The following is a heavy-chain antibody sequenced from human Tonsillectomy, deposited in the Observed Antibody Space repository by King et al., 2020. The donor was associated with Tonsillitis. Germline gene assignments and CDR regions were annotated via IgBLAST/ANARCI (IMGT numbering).Heavy chain of an antibody. CDR3: AKDATSYYDISGHYYGVDY. CDR2: IRYDGSNE. V-gene: IGHV3-30*02. CDR1: GLSFSSYG. J-gene: IGHJ4*02. D-gene: IGHD3-22*01. Sequence: VQLVESGGGVVQPGGSLRVSCAASGLSFSSYGMHWVRQAPGKGLEWVAFIRYDGSNEYYADSVKGRFTISRDNSKNTLFLRMNSLRAEDTAVYYCAKDATSYYDISGHYYGVDYWGQGTLVTVSS.